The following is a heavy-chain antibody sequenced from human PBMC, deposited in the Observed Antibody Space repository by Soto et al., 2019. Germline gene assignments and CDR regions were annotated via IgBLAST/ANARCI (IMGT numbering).Heavy chain of an antibody. CDR2: INHSGST. CDR3: ARRKDYYYGMDV. CDR1: GGSFSGYY. V-gene: IGHV4-34*01. J-gene: IGHJ6*02. Sequence: SETLSLTCAVYGGSFSGYYWIWIRQPPGKGLEWIGEINHSGSTNYNPSLKSRVTISVDTSKNQFSLKLSSVTAADTAVYYCARRKDYYYGMDVWGQGTTVTVSS.